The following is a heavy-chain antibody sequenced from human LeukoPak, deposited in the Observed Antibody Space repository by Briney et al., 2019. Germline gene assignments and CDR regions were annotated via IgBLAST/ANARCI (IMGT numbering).Heavy chain of an antibody. CDR3: AGNGPTFGETVY. Sequence: SQTLSLTCTVSGGSISSGDYYWSWIRQPPGKGLEWIGYIYYSGSTYYNPSLKSRVTISVDTSKNQFSLKLSSVTAADTAVYYCAGNGPTFGETVYWGQGTLVTVSS. D-gene: IGHD3-10*01. CDR2: IYYSGST. V-gene: IGHV4-30-4*08. CDR1: GGSISSGDYY. J-gene: IGHJ4*02.